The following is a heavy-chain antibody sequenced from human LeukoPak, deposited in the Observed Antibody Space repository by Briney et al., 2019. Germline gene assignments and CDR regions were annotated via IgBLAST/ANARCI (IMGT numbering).Heavy chain of an antibody. CDR2: VHYSGTT. J-gene: IGHJ4*02. CDR3: ARDFSDYGFDY. Sequence: SDTLSLTCTVSDGFITNYYWSWVRQPPGKGLEFIGYVHYSGTTNYNPSLRSRVTISIDTSKKQFSLKLSSATAADSAVYYCARDFSDYGFDYWGQGTLVTVSS. V-gene: IGHV4-59*01. CDR1: DGFITNYY. D-gene: IGHD4-17*01.